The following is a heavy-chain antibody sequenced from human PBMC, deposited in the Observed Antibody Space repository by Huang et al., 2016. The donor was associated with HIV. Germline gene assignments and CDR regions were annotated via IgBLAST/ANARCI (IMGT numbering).Heavy chain of an antibody. Sequence: QLQLQESGPGLVKPSETLSLTCTVSGGSISGSSYYWGWIRQPPGKGLEWIGNIYYSGSTYCNPSLKSRVTISVDTSKKQFSLKLRSVTAADTAVYYCASGGSFVEFWGQGTPVTFSS. CDR2: IYYSGST. CDR1: GGSISGSSYY. J-gene: IGHJ4*02. D-gene: IGHD3-16*01. V-gene: IGHV4-39*01. CDR3: ASGGSFVEF.